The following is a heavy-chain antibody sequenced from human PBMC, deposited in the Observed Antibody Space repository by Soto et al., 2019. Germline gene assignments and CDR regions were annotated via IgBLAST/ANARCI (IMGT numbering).Heavy chain of an antibody. J-gene: IGHJ4*02. Sequence: SETLSLTCSVSGASISSSRFYWDWIRQSPGKGLEWIGGINYAGNTYYNSSLKSRVTISVDTSKNQFSLNLTSVTASDTAVYYCARLAYWGQGIPVTVSS. CDR1: GASISSSRFY. CDR3: ARLAY. CDR2: INYAGNT. V-gene: IGHV4-39*01.